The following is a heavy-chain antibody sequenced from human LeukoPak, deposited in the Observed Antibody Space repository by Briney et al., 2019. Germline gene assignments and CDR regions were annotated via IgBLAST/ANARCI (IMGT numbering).Heavy chain of an antibody. Sequence: GGSLRLSCAASGFTFSNYGMHWVRQAPGKGLEWVAFVRYDGSNKYYADSVKGRFTISRDNSKNTLYLQMNSLRVEDTAVYYCVKDHSSGLLGWGQGTLVTVSS. CDR2: VRYDGSNK. V-gene: IGHV3-30*02. CDR3: VKDHSSGLLG. J-gene: IGHJ4*02. D-gene: IGHD6-25*01. CDR1: GFTFSNYG.